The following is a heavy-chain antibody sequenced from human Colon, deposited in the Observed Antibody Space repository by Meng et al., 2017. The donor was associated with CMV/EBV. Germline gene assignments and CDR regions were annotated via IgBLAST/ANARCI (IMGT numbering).Heavy chain of an antibody. CDR1: GFIFSDYY. J-gene: IGHJ5*02. V-gene: IGHV3-11*05. CDR3: VKGHTMINP. CDR2: ISPTGSDT. Sequence: QVQLVQSGGGLVEPGGSLRLSCAASGFIFSDYYMTWIREAPGKGLEWVSYISPTGSDTNYADSVRGRFTISRDNAKNSLFLQMSSLTAEDTAVYYCVKGHTMINPWGQGTLVTSPQ. D-gene: IGHD3-16*01.